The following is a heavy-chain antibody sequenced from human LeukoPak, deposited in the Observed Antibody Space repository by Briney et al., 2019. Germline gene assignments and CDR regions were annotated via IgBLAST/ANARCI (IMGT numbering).Heavy chain of an antibody. J-gene: IGHJ6*03. CDR2: INPNSGGT. Sequence: ASVKVSCKASGYTFTGYYIHWVRQAPGQGLEWMGWINPNSGGTNYAQKFQGRVTMTRDTSISTAYMELSRLRSDDTAVYYCVQGGCSSTSCYTAYYYYMDVWGKGTTVTVSS. D-gene: IGHD2-2*01. V-gene: IGHV1-2*02. CDR3: VQGGCSSTSCYTAYYYYMDV. CDR1: GYTFTGYY.